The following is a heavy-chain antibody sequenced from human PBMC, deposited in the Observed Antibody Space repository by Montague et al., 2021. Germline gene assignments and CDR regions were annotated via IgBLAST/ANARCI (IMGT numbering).Heavy chain of an antibody. CDR3: ARGAHSSGYYGYYYYYGMDV. J-gene: IGHJ6*04. D-gene: IGHD3-22*01. Sequence: SLRLSCAASGFTFSSYDMHWVRQATGKGLEWVSAIGTAGDTYYPGSVTGRFTISRENAKNSLYLQMNSLRAGDTAVYYCARGAHSSGYYGYYYYYGMDVWGKGTTVTVSS. CDR2: IGTAGDT. V-gene: IGHV3-13*04. CDR1: GFTFSSYD.